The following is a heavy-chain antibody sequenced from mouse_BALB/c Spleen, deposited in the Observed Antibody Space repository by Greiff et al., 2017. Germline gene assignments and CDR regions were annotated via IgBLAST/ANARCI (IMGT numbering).Heavy chain of an antibody. CDR1: GYTFTSYY. CDR2: INPSNGGT. CDR3: TSRGFAY. J-gene: IGHJ3*01. D-gene: IGHD3-1*01. V-gene: IGHV1S81*02. Sequence: QVHVKQSGAELVKPGASVKLSCKASGYTFTSYYMYWVKQRPGQGLEWIGEINPSNGGTNFNEKFKSKATLTVDKSSSTAYMQLSSLTSEDSAVYYCTSRGFAYWGQGTLVTVSA.